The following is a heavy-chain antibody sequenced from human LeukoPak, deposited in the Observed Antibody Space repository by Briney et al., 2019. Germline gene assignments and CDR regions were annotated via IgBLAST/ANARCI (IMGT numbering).Heavy chain of an antibody. CDR2: ISSSSSYI. J-gene: IGHJ6*03. D-gene: IGHD3-3*01. Sequence: GGSLRLSCAASGFTFSSYSMNWVRQAPGKGLEWVSSISSSSSYIYYADSVKCRFTISRYNDKNSLYLQMNSLRAEDTAVYYCARDVYDFWSGYVHYYYYMDVWGKGTTVTVSS. CDR3: ARDVYDFWSGYVHYYYYMDV. V-gene: IGHV3-21*01. CDR1: GFTFSSYS.